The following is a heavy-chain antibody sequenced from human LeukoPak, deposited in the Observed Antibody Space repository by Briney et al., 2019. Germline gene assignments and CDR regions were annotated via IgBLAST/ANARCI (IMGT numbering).Heavy chain of an antibody. D-gene: IGHD2-15*01. CDR2: MSNSGHSI. V-gene: IGHV3-48*03. Sequence: WGSLRLSCVASGFILNDYDMSWVRQAPGKGPEWIAYMSNSGHSIYYAYSVKGRSTIARDNAKNSLFLQMNNLRAEDSAYYPCVREPYCRGGSCYSGHFGLLGYWGQGTLVTVSP. CDR3: VREPYCRGGSCYSGHFGLLGY. J-gene: IGHJ4*02. CDR1: GFILNDYD.